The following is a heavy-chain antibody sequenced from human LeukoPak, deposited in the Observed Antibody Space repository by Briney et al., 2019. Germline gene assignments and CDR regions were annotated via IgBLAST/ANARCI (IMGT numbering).Heavy chain of an antibody. V-gene: IGHV1-18*01. Sequence: ASVKVSCKASGYTFTSDGISWVRQATGQGLEWMAWISGYNGNTNYAQKFQGRVTTTKDTSTSTAYMELGSLTSEDTAVYYCTRDVRGVFDYWGQGTLVTLSS. D-gene: IGHD2-8*01. CDR2: ISGYNGNT. J-gene: IGHJ4*02. CDR3: TRDVRGVFDY. CDR1: GYTFTSDG.